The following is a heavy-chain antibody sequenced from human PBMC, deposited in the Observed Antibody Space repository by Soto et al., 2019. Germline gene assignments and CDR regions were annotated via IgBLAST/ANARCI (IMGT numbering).Heavy chain of an antibody. J-gene: IGHJ4*02. V-gene: IGHV3-72*01. D-gene: IGHD4-4*01. CDR3: SRDILTTSVRYSDS. Sequence: CAASGFTFSDYYMDWIRQAPGKGLEWVGRVRKGANSYSTEYAASVKGRFTISRDDSKNTLYLQMTNLKTEDTAVYYCSRDILTTSVRYSDSWGQGTLVTVSS. CDR2: VRKGANSYST. CDR1: GFTFSDYY.